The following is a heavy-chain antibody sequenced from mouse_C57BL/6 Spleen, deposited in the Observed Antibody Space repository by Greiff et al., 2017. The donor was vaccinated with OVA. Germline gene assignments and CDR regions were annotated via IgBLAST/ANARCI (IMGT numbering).Heavy chain of an antibody. J-gene: IGHJ1*03. CDR3: ARRTMITTSYWYCDV. V-gene: IGHV1-59*01. CDR2: IDPSDSYT. D-gene: IGHD2-4*01. Sequence: QVQLQQPGAELVRPGTSVKLSCKASGYTFTSYWMHWVKQRPGQGLEWIGVIDPSDSYTNYNQKFKGKATLTVDTSSSTAYMQLSSLTSEDSAVYYCARRTMITTSYWYCDVWGTGTTVTVSS. CDR1: GYTFTSYW.